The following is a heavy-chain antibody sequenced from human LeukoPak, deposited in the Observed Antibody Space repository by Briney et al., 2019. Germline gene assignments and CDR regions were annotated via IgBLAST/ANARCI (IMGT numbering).Heavy chain of an antibody. CDR3: ARDWDATYYYYYGMDV. V-gene: IGHV3-21*01. Sequence: GGSLRLSCAASGFTFSSYRMNWVRQAPGKGREWVSSISSSSSYIYCADSVKGRFTISRDNAKNSLYLQMNSLRAEDTAVYYCARDWDATYYYYYGMDVWGQGTTVTVSS. D-gene: IGHD2-15*01. CDR2: ISSSSSYI. CDR1: GFTFSSYR. J-gene: IGHJ6*02.